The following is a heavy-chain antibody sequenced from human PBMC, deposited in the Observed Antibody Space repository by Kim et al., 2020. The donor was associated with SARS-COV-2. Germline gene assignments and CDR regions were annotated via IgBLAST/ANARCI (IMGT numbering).Heavy chain of an antibody. Sequence: DPVKGRFTISGDNSKNTLYLQMTSLRAEDTAIYYCAGYYYGSGSYYRSIDYWGQGTLVTVSS. D-gene: IGHD3-10*01. CDR3: AGYYYGSGSYYRSIDY. J-gene: IGHJ4*02. V-gene: IGHV3-23*01.